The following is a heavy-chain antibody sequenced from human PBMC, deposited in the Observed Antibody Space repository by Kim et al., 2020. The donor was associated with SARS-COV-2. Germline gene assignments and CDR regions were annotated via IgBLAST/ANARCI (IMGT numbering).Heavy chain of an antibody. J-gene: IGHJ4*02. CDR1: GFTFSSYG. Sequence: GSLRLSCAASGFTFSSYGMHWVCQAPGKGLEWVAFISKDGSNKYYADSVKGRFTISRDNFNTTLYLQMNSLRAEDTAVYYCARGDRSFDFDCWGQGTLVTVSS. V-gene: IGHV3-33*05. CDR2: ISKDGSNK. D-gene: IGHD3-22*01. CDR3: ARGDRSFDFDC.